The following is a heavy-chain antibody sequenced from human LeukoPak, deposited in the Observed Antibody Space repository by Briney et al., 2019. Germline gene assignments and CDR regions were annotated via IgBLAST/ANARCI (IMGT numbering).Heavy chain of an antibody. CDR2: IYSGGST. D-gene: IGHD3-10*01. CDR1: DFTGSSNY. V-gene: IGHV3-53*01. Sequence: GGSLRLSCAASDFTGSSNYMSWVRQAPGKGLEWVSVIYSGGSTYYADSVKGRFTVSRGDSENTLYLQMNSLRAEDTAVYYCAKETLRFGELVQDFAWGQGTLVTVSS. J-gene: IGHJ5*02. CDR3: AKETLRFGELVQDFA.